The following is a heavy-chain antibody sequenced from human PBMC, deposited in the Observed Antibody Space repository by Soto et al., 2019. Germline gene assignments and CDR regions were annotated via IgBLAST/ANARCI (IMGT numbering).Heavy chain of an antibody. J-gene: IGHJ4*02. Sequence: PSETLSLTCTVSGGSISSNNYYWGWIRQPPGKGLEWIGSIYYSGSTYYNPSLKSRVTISVDTSKNQFSLRLSSVTAADTAVYYCARLFTMVRVLVFDYWGQGTLVTVSS. CDR3: ARLFTMVRVLVFDY. CDR1: GGSISSNNYY. CDR2: IYYSGST. D-gene: IGHD3-10*01. V-gene: IGHV4-39*01.